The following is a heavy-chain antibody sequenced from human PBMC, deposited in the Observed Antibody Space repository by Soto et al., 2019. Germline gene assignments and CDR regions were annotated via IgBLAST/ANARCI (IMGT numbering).Heavy chain of an antibody. Sequence: EAQLVQSGGGLVQPGGSLQLSCAASGFTFGGSPVHWVRQASGKGLEWVGCIRSDSASSAIAYAASVGGRFTLSRDNSKNTAYPSVDALEVANTAPSYCVLEGCSRKDCYSLEIWGQGTLVTVSS. CDR1: GFTFGGSP. CDR3: VLEGCSRKDCYSLEI. D-gene: IGHD2-21*02. CDR2: IRSDSASSAI. V-gene: IGHV3-73*01. J-gene: IGHJ4*02.